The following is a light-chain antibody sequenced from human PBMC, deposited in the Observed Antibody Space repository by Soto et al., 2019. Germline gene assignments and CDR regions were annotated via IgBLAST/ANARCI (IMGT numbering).Light chain of an antibody. CDR1: QSVSSSY. CDR3: HQYGSSAWT. V-gene: IGKV3-20*01. Sequence: EIVLTQSPGTLSLSPGEGATLSCRASQSVSSSYLAWYQQKPGQAPRLLIYGASSRATGIPDRFSGSGSGTDFTLTISRLEPEDFAVYYCHQYGSSAWTFGQGTKVEIK. CDR2: GAS. J-gene: IGKJ1*01.